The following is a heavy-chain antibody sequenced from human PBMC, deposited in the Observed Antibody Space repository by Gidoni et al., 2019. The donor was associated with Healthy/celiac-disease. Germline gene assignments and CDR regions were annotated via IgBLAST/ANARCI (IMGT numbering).Heavy chain of an antibody. D-gene: IGHD3-22*01. V-gene: IGHV4-38-2*02. CDR2: IYHSGST. CDR1: GYSLSSGYY. J-gene: IGHJ2*01. CDR3: AREGPTSGYYYWYFDL. Sequence: QVQLQESGPGLVKPSETLSLTCAVSGYSLSSGYYWGWIRPPPGKGLEWIGSIYHSGSTYYNPSLKIRVTISVDTSKNQFSLKLSSVTAADTAVYYCAREGPTSGYYYWYFDLWGRGTLVTVSS.